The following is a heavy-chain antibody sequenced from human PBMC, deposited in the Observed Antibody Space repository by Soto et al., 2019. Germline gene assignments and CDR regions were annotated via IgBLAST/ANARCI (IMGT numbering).Heavy chain of an antibody. D-gene: IGHD6-6*01. J-gene: IGHJ6*02. V-gene: IGHV3-30-3*01. CDR3: ARDIAARPPLYYYGMDV. CDR1: GFTFSSYW. CDR2: ISYDGSNK. Sequence: VQLVESGGGLVQPGGSLRLSCAASGFTFSSYWMHWVRQVPGEGLEWVAVISYDGSNKYYADSVKGRFTISRDNSKNTLYLQMNSLRAEDTAVYYCARDIAARPPLYYYGMDVWGQGTTVTVSS.